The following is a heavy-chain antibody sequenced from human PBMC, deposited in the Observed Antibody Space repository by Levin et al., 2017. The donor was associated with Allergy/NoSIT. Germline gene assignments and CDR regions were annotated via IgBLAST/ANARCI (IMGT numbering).Heavy chain of an antibody. CDR2: ISGYNGNT. CDR1: GYVFKTYG. Sequence: ASVKVSCKASGYVFKTYGITWVRQAPGQGLEWMGWISGYNGNTNYAQHLQDRITLTREIATNTAYMELRSLRSDDTAVYFCARHCSSGSCDDYWGQGTLVTVSS. CDR3: ARHCSSGSCDDY. J-gene: IGHJ4*02. D-gene: IGHD2-2*01. V-gene: IGHV1-18*01.